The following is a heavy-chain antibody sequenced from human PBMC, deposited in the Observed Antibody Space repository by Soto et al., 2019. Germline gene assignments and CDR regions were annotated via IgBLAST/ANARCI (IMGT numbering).Heavy chain of an antibody. Sequence: SETLSLTCTVSGGSITSYYWNWIRQPPGKGLEWIGDIIHSGGTNYNPPLTSRVTISLDTSKNQFSLRLSSVTAADTAVYYCARGPLQSYFGSSAYYYDFWGRGTLVTVSS. D-gene: IGHD3-22*01. CDR2: IIHSGGT. CDR3: ARGPLQSYFGSSAYYYDF. J-gene: IGHJ4*02. V-gene: IGHV4-59*12. CDR1: GGSITSYY.